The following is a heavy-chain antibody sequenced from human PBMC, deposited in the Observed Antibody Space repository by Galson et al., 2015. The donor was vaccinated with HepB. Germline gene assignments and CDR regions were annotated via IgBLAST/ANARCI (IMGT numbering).Heavy chain of an antibody. Sequence: SVKVSCKASGFTFTSSAVQWVRQARGQRLEWIGWIVVGSGNTNYAQKFQERVTITRDMSTSTAYMELSSLRSEDTAVYYCAAKLFLEWELSSWGQGTLVTVSS. CDR1: GFTFTSSA. J-gene: IGHJ4*02. V-gene: IGHV1-58*01. CDR3: AAKLFLEWELSS. CDR2: IVVGSGNT. D-gene: IGHD1-26*01.